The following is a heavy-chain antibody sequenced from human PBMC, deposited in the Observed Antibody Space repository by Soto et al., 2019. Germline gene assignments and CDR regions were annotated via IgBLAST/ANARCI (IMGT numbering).Heavy chain of an antibody. CDR3: ANVLSRDTTMAPFDY. CDR2: TSYDGSNK. V-gene: IGHV3-30*18. CDR1: GFTFSSYG. Sequence: RLSCAASGFTFSSYGMHWVRQAPGKGLEWVAVTSYDGSNKYYADSVKGRFTISRDNSKNTLYLQMNSLRAEDTAVYYCANVLSRDTTMAPFDYWGQGTLLT. D-gene: IGHD5-18*01. J-gene: IGHJ4*02.